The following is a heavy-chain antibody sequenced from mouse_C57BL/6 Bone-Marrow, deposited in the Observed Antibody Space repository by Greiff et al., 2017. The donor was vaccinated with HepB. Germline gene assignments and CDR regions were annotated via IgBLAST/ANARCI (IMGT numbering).Heavy chain of an antibody. CDR3: AREGLLRGDY. J-gene: IGHJ2*01. V-gene: IGHV5-17*01. CDR1: GFTFSDYG. Sequence: EVHLVESGGGLVKPGGSLKLSCAASGFTFSDYGMHWVRQAPEKGLEWVAYISSGSSTIYYADTVKGRFTITRDNAKNTLFLQMTSLRSEDTAMYYCAREGLLRGDYWGQGTTLTVSS. D-gene: IGHD1-1*01. CDR2: ISSGSSTI.